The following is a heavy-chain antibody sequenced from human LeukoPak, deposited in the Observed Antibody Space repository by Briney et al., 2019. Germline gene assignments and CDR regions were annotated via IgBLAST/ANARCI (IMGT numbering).Heavy chain of an antibody. J-gene: IGHJ3*02. CDR1: GFTFSTYF. CDR3: ALSYYDDHPDALDI. V-gene: IGHV3-74*01. CDR2: IGSDCSSA. Sequence: PGGSLRLSCAASGFTFSTYFIHWVRQGPGKGLMWVSRIGSDCSSASSADSVKGRFTISRDKAKNTVLLQMYSLRAEDTAIYYCALSYYDDHPDALDIWGQGTMVTVSS. D-gene: IGHD3-3*01.